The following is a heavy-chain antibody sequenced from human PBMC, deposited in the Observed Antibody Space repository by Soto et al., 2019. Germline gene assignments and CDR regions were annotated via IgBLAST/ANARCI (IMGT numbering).Heavy chain of an antibody. V-gene: IGHV4-4*02. D-gene: IGHD4-17*01. J-gene: IGHJ4*02. Sequence: SETLSLTCAVSGGSISSSNWWNWVRQSPGKGLEWIAEIYYSGSTNYNPSLKSRVTISVDNSKNQFSLKLSSVTAADTAVYYCARATPGQLRHFESWGQGTKVTVSS. CDR1: GGSISSSNW. CDR2: IYYSGST. CDR3: ARATPGQLRHFES.